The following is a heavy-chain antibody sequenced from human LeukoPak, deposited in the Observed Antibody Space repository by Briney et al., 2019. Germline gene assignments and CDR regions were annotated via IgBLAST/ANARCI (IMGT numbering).Heavy chain of an antibody. J-gene: IGHJ4*02. CDR2: ISWNSGSI. D-gene: IGHD3-10*01. CDR3: AKNRRRGYFGSGSNFDY. CDR1: GFTFDDYA. V-gene: IGHV3-9*03. Sequence: PGGSLRLSCAASGFTFDDYAMHWVRQAPGKGLEWVSGISWNSGSIAYADSVKGRFTISRDNAKNSLYLQMSSLRAEDMAFYYCAKNRRRGYFGSGSNFDYWGQGTLVTVSS.